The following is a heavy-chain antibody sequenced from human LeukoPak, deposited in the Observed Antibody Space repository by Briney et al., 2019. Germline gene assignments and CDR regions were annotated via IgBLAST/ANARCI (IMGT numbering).Heavy chain of an antibody. D-gene: IGHD2-15*01. V-gene: IGHV4-4*07. J-gene: IGHJ5*02. CDR3: ARDLAGYCSGGSCYVWFDP. Sequence: MASETLSLTCTVSGGSISSYYWSWIRQPAGKGLEWIGRIYTSGSTNYNPPLKSRVTMSVDTSKNQFSLKLSSVTAADTAVYYCARDLAGYCSGGSCYVWFDPWGQGTLVTVSS. CDR2: IYTSGST. CDR1: GGSISSYY.